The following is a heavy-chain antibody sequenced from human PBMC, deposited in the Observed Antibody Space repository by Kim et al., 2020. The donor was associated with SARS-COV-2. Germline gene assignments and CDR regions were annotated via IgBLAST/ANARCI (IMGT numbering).Heavy chain of an antibody. D-gene: IGHD3-10*01. J-gene: IGHJ4*02. CDR1: GFSFSGYG. CDR2: ISNNAGDT. V-gene: IGHV3-23*01. CDR3: AKAVYSHGLFDF. Sequence: GGSLRLYCAASGFSFSGYGMSWVRQAPGKGLQWVSTISNNAGDTYYADSVKGRLTISRDNSKNTLYLQMNSLRADDTAVYYCAKAVYSHGLFDFWGQGSLVTVSS.